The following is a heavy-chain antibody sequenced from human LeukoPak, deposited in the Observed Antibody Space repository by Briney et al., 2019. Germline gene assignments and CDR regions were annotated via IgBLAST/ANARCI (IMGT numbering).Heavy chain of an antibody. Sequence: ASVKVSCKTSGYTFINYGISWVRQAPGQGLEWMGWISVYNGQTDYAQKLQGRVTMATDMSTSTAYMELRSLRSEDTAVYYCARKNLGYCSSTSCYPGAFDIWGQGTMVTVSS. CDR2: ISVYNGQT. CDR1: GYTFINYG. CDR3: ARKNLGYCSSTSCYPGAFDI. D-gene: IGHD2-2*01. J-gene: IGHJ3*02. V-gene: IGHV1-18*01.